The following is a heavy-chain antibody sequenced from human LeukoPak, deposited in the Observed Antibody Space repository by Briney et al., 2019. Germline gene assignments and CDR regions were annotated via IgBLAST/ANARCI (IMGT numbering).Heavy chain of an antibody. CDR3: AREYCGVTTCSRKEVEGSDAFDI. D-gene: IGHD2-2*01. CDR2: ISNDGTNE. Sequence: PGTSLRLSCAASRFTFSSYAMHWVRQAPGKGLEWVALISNDGTNEYYAESVRGRFTISGDNSKNTLFLQMSSLRAEDTAAYYCAREYCGVTTCSRKEVEGSDAFDIWGQGTMVTVSS. V-gene: IGHV3-30-3*01. J-gene: IGHJ3*02. CDR1: RFTFSSYA.